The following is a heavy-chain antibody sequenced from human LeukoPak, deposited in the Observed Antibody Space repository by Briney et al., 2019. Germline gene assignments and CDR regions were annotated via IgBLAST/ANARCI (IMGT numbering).Heavy chain of an antibody. D-gene: IGHD6-13*01. Sequence: GGSLRLSCAASGFTVSSNYMSWVRQAPGKGLEWVSVIYSGGSTYYADSVKGRFTISRDNSKNTLYLQMNSLRAEDTAVYYCARGDGGEQQLVLGYWGQGTLVTVSS. J-gene: IGHJ4*02. V-gene: IGHV3-53*01. CDR2: IYSGGST. CDR1: GFTVSSNY. CDR3: ARGDGGEQQLVLGY.